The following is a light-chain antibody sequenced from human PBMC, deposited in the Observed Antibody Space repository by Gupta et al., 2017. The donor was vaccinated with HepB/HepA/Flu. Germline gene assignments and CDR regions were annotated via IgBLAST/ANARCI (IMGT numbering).Light chain of an antibody. J-gene: IGKJ4*01. CDR2: GAS. CDR3: QQYGSSRGLT. CDR1: ESVSGSY. V-gene: IGKV3-20*01. Sequence: VLTPSPATLSLSPGARATLSCRASESVSGSYLAWYQQRPGQAPRLLIYGASSRATGIPDRFSGSGSGTDFTLTISGLEPEDFAVYYCQQYGSSRGLTFGGGTKVDIK.